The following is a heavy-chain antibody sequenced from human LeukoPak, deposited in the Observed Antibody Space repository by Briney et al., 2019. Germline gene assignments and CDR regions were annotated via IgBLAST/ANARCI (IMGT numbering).Heavy chain of an antibody. Sequence: GGSLRLSCAAPGFTASSNYMSWVRQAPGKGLEWVSVIYSGGSTYYADSVKGRFTISRDNSKNTLYLQMNSLRAEDTAVYYCARDPRLDSSGYYTDYWGQGTLVTVSS. J-gene: IGHJ4*02. CDR3: ARDPRLDSSGYYTDY. V-gene: IGHV3-66*02. CDR1: GFTASSNY. D-gene: IGHD3-22*01. CDR2: IYSGGST.